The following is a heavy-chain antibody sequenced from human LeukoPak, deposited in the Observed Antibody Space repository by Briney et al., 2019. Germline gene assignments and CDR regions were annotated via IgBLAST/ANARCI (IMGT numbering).Heavy chain of an antibody. D-gene: IGHD4-17*01. CDR1: GFTFSSYA. J-gene: IGHJ4*02. V-gene: IGHV3-23*01. CDR3: ARGHHLPTVTPYFFDY. Sequence: GGSLRLSCAASGFTFSSYAMNWVRQAPAKGLEWVSAISGSGTGTYYADSVKGRFTISRDNSKNTLFLQMNSLRAEDTAVYYCARGHHLPTVTPYFFDYWGQGTLVTVSS. CDR2: ISGSGTGT.